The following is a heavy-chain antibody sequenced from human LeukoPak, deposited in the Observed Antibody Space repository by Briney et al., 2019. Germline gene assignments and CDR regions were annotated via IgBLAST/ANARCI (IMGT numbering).Heavy chain of an antibody. V-gene: IGHV3-23*01. Sequence: SGGSLRLSCAASGFTFSSYAMSWVRQAPGKGLEWVSAISGSGGSTYYADSVKGRFTISRDNSKNTLYLQMNSLRAEDTAVYYCARDSDGIAVAGSGGHYWGQGTLVTVSS. CDR1: GFTFSSYA. D-gene: IGHD6-19*01. J-gene: IGHJ4*02. CDR3: ARDSDGIAVAGSGGHY. CDR2: ISGSGGST.